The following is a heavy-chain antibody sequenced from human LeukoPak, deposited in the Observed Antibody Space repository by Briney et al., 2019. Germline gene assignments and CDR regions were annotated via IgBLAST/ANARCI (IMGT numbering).Heavy chain of an antibody. CDR2: IYHSGST. J-gene: IGHJ5*02. V-gene: IGHV4-30-2*01. Sequence: KASETLSLTCSVSGVSVNSGNYYWSWIRQPPGKGLEWIGYIYHSGSTYYNPSLKSRVTISVDRSKNQFSLKLSSVTAADTAVYYCARTITMVRGVDFWFDPWGQGTLVTVSS. D-gene: IGHD3-10*01. CDR1: GVSVNSGNYY. CDR3: ARTITMVRGVDFWFDP.